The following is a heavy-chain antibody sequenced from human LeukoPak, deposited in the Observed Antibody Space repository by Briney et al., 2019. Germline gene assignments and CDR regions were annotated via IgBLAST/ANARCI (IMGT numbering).Heavy chain of an antibody. D-gene: IGHD4-23*01. CDR1: GYTFTAYF. V-gene: IGHV1-2*02. Sequence: VASVKVSCKASGYTFTAYFKHWVRQAPGQGLEWMGWSNPNSGGTTYAQKFQGRVTIARDTSITTVYMELSRLSSDDTAVYFCARVAEAPTAVSPDYFDYWGRGTLVTVSS. CDR2: SNPNSGGT. J-gene: IGHJ4*01. CDR3: ARVAEAPTAVSPDYFDY.